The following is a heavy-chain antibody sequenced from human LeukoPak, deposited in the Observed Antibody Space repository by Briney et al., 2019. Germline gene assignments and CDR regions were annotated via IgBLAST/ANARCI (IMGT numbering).Heavy chain of an antibody. D-gene: IGHD2-2*01. CDR3: ARGQPWFDP. CDR2: INHSGST. V-gene: IGHV4-34*01. CDR1: GGSFSGYY. J-gene: IGHJ5*02. Sequence: SETLSLTCAVYGGSFSGYYWSWIRQPPGKGLEWIGEINHSGSTNYDPSLKSRVTISVDTSKNQFSLKLSSVTAADTAVYYCARGQPWFDPWGQGTLVTVSS.